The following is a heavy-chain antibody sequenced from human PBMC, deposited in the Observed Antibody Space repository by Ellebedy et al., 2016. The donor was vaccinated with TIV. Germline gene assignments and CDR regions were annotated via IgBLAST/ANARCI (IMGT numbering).Heavy chain of an antibody. V-gene: IGHV1-69*13. CDR1: GGTFSSYA. D-gene: IGHD3-10*01. J-gene: IGHJ4*02. Sequence: SVKVSXXASGGTFSSYAISWVRQAPGQGLEWMGGIIPIFGTANYAQKFQGRVTITADESTSTAYMELSSLRSEDTAVYYCARDLDGFSGSGSYVNWGQGTLVTVSS. CDR3: ARDLDGFSGSGSYVN. CDR2: IIPIFGTA.